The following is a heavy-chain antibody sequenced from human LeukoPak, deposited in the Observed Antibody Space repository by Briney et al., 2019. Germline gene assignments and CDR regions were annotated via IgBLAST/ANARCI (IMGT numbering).Heavy chain of an antibody. CDR2: INWNGGST. Sequence: GGSLRLSCAASGFTFDDYSIHWVRQAPGKGLEWVSGINWNGGSTGYADSVKGRFTISRDNAKNSLYLQMNSLRAEDTALYHCARVPSSGWYGKYAFDIWGQGTMVTVSS. CDR1: GFTFDDYS. J-gene: IGHJ3*02. V-gene: IGHV3-20*01. CDR3: ARVPSSGWYGKYAFDI. D-gene: IGHD6-19*01.